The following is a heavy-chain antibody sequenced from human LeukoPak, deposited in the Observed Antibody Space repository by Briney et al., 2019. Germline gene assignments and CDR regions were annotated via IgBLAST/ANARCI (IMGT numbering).Heavy chain of an antibody. V-gene: IGHV1-69*05. CDR1: GGTFSSYA. CDR2: IIPIFGTA. CDR3: ARRAIAAAGTGGTYYYYGMDV. D-gene: IGHD6-13*01. J-gene: IGHJ6*02. Sequence: GASVKVSCKASGGTFSSYAISWVRQAPGQGLEWMGGIIPIFGTANYAQKFQGRVTITTDESTSTAYMELSSLRSEDTAVYYCARRAIAAAGTGGTYYYYGMDVWGQGTTVTVSS.